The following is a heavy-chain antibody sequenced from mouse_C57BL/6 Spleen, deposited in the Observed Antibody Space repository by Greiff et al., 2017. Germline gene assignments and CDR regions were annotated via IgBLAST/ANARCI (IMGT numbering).Heavy chain of an antibody. Sequence: VQLQQPGAELVKPGASVKLSCTASGYTFTSYWMHWVKQRPGRGLEWIGRIDPNSGGTKYTEKFQSKATMTVDKPSSTSYMQFSSLTSEDSAGSYCSKDYYGSSLYFDYWGQGTTLTVSS. CDR3: SKDYYGSSLYFDY. D-gene: IGHD1-1*01. J-gene: IGHJ2*01. V-gene: IGHV1-72*01. CDR1: GYTFTSYW. CDR2: IDPNSGGT.